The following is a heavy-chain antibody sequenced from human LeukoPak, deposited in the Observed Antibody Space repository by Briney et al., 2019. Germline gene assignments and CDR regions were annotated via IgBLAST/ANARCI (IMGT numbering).Heavy chain of an antibody. J-gene: IGHJ4*02. CDR1: GGSISSSNW. CDR3: ARLIGYASGWYLDF. CDR2: IYHSGTT. D-gene: IGHD6-19*01. Sequence: PSETLSLTCAVSGGSISSSNWWSWVRQPPGKGLEWIGEIYHSGTTDYNPSPKSRVTMSVDKSKNQFSLKLRSVTAADTAVYYCARLIGYASGWYLDFWGQGALVTVSS. V-gene: IGHV4-4*02.